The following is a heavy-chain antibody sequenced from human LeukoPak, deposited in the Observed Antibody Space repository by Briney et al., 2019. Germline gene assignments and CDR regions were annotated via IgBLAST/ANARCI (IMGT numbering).Heavy chain of an antibody. Sequence: PGGSLRLSCAASGFTFNTYAMSWVRQAPGKGLEWVSGISASGGSTYYADSVKGRFTISRDNSKNTLYLQMNSLRAEDTAVYYCTSEPDYYDSSGYYYGEYWGQGTLVTVSS. CDR3: TSEPDYYDSSGYYYGEY. V-gene: IGHV3-23*01. D-gene: IGHD3-22*01. CDR1: GFTFNTYA. CDR2: ISASGGST. J-gene: IGHJ4*02.